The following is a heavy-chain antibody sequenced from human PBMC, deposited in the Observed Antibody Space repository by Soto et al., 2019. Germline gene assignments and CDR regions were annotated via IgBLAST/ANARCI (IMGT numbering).Heavy chain of an antibody. CDR2: IYYSGST. J-gene: IGHJ4*02. D-gene: IGHD5-18*01. CDR3: ARVSTAMEFDY. V-gene: IGHV4-30-4*01. Sequence: KTSETLSLTCTVSGGSISSGDYYWSWIRQPPGKGLEWIGYIYYSGSTYYNPSLKSRVTISVDTSKNQFSLKLSSVTAADTAVYYCARVSTAMEFDYWGQGTLVTVSS. CDR1: GGSISSGDYY.